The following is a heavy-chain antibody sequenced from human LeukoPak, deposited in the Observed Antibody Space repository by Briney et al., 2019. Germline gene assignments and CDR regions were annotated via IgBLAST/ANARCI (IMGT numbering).Heavy chain of an antibody. CDR2: IRSKAYGGTT. Sequence: GGSLRLSCTASGFTFGDYAMSWVRQAPGKGLEWVGFIRSKAYGGTTEYAASVKGRFTISRDDSKSIAYLQMNSLKTEDTAVYYCTTDFADCSGGSCYSHLDYWGQGTLVTVSS. V-gene: IGHV3-49*04. CDR1: GFTFGDYA. J-gene: IGHJ4*02. CDR3: TTDFADCSGGSCYSHLDY. D-gene: IGHD2-15*01.